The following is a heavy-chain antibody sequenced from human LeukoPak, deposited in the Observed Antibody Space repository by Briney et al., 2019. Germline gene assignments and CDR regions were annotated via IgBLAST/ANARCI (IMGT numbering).Heavy chain of an antibody. J-gene: IGHJ4*02. V-gene: IGHV3-9*01. CDR2: ISWNSGSI. Sequence: GGSLRLSCAASGFTFDDYAMHWVRQAPGKGLEWVSGISWNSGSIGYADSVKGRFTISRDNAENSLYLQMNSLRAEDTALYYCAKGARGYSYGYVLDYWGQGTLVTVSS. CDR1: GFTFDDYA. CDR3: AKGARGYSYGYVLDY. D-gene: IGHD5-18*01.